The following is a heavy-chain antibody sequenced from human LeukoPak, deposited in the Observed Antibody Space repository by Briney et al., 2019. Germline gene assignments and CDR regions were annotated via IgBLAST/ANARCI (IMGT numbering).Heavy chain of an antibody. Sequence: GGSLRLSCAASGFTFSRYSMNWVRQAPGKGLEWVSCISSSSSYTYYVDSVKGRFTISRDNAKNSLYLQMNSLRAEDTAVYYCARRTLPLDYWGQGTLVTVSS. CDR2: ISSSSSYT. CDR1: GFTFSRYS. CDR3: ARRTLPLDY. J-gene: IGHJ4*02. D-gene: IGHD1-1*01. V-gene: IGHV3-21*01.